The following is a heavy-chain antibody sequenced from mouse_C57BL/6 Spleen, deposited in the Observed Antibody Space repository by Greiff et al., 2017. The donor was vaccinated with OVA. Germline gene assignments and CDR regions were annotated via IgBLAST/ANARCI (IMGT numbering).Heavy chain of an antibody. CDR1: GFSLTSYG. CDR2: IWGGGST. Sequence: QVQLQQSGPGLVAPSQSLSITCTVSGFSLTSYGVDWVRQPPGKGLEWLGVIWGGGSTNYNSALMSRLSISKDNSKSQVFLKMNSLQTDDTAMYYCAKHFGDGYYGGYFDVWGTGTTVTVSS. V-gene: IGHV2-9*01. D-gene: IGHD2-3*01. J-gene: IGHJ1*03. CDR3: AKHFGDGYYGGYFDV.